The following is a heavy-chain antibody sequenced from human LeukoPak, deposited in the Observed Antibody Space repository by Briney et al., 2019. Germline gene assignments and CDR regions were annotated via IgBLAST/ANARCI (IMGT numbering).Heavy chain of an antibody. CDR2: IYYSGST. CDR1: GGSISSSSYY. CDR3: ARGVSSGWYRDWFDP. V-gene: IGHV4-39*01. D-gene: IGHD6-19*01. Sequence: SETLSLTCTVSGGSISSSSYYWGWIRQPPGKGLEWIGSIYYSGSTYYSPSLKSRVTISVDTSKNQFSLKLSSVTAADTAVYYCARGVSSGWYRDWFDPWGQGTLVTVSS. J-gene: IGHJ5*02.